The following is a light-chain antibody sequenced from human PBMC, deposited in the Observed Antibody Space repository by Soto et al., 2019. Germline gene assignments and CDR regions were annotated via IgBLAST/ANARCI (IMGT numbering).Light chain of an antibody. CDR2: EVS. CDR1: SSDVGGYNY. J-gene: IGLJ2*01. CDR3: SAFAGNNNLV. V-gene: IGLV2-8*01. Sequence: QSALTQPPSASGSPGQSVTISCTGTSSDVGGYNYVSWYQQHPGKAPKLMISEVSKRPSGVPVRFSGSKSGNTASLTVSGLQAEDEADYYCSAFAGNNNLVFGGGTKLTGL.